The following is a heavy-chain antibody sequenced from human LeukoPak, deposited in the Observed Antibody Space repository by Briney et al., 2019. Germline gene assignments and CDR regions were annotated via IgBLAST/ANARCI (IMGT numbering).Heavy chain of an antibody. V-gene: IGHV3-74*01. CDR2: INADGSST. J-gene: IGHJ5*02. Sequence: GGSLRLSCAASGFIFSSYWMHWVRHATGKGVVWVSLINADGSSTIYADSVKGRFTISRDNDKNTVYVKKNSVRAEDTAVYYCARDAWEVVVATTYNWFDPWGQGTLVTVAS. CDR3: ARDAWEVVVATTYNWFDP. CDR1: GFIFSSYW. D-gene: IGHD2-15*01.